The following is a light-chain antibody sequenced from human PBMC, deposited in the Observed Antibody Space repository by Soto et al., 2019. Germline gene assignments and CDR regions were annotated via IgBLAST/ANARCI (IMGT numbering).Light chain of an antibody. CDR1: QSVSNY. V-gene: IGKV3-11*01. J-gene: IGKJ1*01. CDR2: DAP. Sequence: EIVLTKSPATLYLSPGERATLSCRASQSVSNYFAWYQQKPGQAPRLLIYDAPNRASGIPARFSGIGSGTDFTLTISGLGPEDFTIYCCQQRSNGPLTFGTGTTGEIK. CDR3: QQRSNGPLT.